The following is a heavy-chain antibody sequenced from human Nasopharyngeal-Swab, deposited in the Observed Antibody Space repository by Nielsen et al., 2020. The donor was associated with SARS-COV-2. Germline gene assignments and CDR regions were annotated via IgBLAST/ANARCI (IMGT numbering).Heavy chain of an antibody. J-gene: IGHJ6*02. CDR1: GSILSDYD. Sequence: GESLKISCAASGSILSDYDMHWVRQPRGKGLEWVSSFGLGADTYYSDSAKGRFTISRDDAKNLLFLQLNSLRVGDTAVYFCARDRHGMDVWGQGTTVIVSS. V-gene: IGHV3-13*01. CDR3: ARDRHGMDV. CDR2: FGLGADT.